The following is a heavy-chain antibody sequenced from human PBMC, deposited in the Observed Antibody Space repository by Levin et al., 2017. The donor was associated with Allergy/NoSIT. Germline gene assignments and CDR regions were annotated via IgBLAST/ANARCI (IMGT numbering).Heavy chain of an antibody. CDR2: ISPNNGGT. CDR3: VRAIAGGGY. CDR1: GYTFIGYY. Sequence: ASVKVSCKASGYTFIGYYIHWVRQAPGQGLEWMGRISPNNGGTNYAQRFQGRVTMTRDTSISTAYMELSRLRFDDTAVYYCVRAIAGGGYWGQGTLVTVSS. D-gene: IGHD6-13*01. V-gene: IGHV1-2*06. J-gene: IGHJ4*02.